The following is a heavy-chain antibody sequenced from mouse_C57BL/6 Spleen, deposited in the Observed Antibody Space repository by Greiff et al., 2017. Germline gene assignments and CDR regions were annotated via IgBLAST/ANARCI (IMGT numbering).Heavy chain of an antibody. CDR1: GFTFSDAW. Sequence: EVQRVESGGGLVQPGGSMKLSCAASGFTFSDAWMDWVRQSPEKGLEWVAEIRNKANNHATYYAESVKGRFTISRDDSKSSVYLQMNSLRAEDTGIYYCTKCPITTVVATRYFDVWGTGTTVTVSS. CDR2: IRNKANNHAT. CDR3: TKCPITTVVATRYFDV. V-gene: IGHV6-6*01. D-gene: IGHD1-1*01. J-gene: IGHJ1*03.